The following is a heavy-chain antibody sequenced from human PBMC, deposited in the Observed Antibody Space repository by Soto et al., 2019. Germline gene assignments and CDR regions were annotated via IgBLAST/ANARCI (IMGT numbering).Heavy chain of an antibody. CDR3: AKRRGAGGHFDY. CDR1: GFTFSSYA. V-gene: IGHV3-23*01. J-gene: IGHJ4*02. Sequence: GGSLRLSCAASGFTFSSYAMSWVRQGPGKGLEWVAVVSIGGSTHYADSVRGRFTISRDNSKNTLSLQMNSLTAEDTAVYFCAKRRGAGGHFDYWGQGALVTVSS. CDR2: VSIGGST. D-gene: IGHD2-15*01.